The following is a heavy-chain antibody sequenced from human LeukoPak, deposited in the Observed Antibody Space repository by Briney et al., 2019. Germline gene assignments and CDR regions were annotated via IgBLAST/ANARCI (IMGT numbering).Heavy chain of an antibody. V-gene: IGHV5-51*01. Sequence: GESLKISCKGSGYSFTRHWIGWVRQMPGKGPEWMGIIYPGDSDTRYSPSFQGQVTISADKSISTAYLQWSSLKASDTAMYFCARRKDYDILTGSSQYYFDYWGQGTLVTVPS. D-gene: IGHD3-9*01. CDR3: ARRKDYDILTGSSQYYFDY. CDR2: IYPGDSDT. CDR1: GYSFTRHW. J-gene: IGHJ4*02.